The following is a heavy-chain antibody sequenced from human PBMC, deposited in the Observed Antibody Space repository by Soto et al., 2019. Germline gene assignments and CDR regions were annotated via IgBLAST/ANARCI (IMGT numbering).Heavy chain of an antibody. CDR3: ARSILTGLGAFDI. CDR2: INHSGST. Sequence: QVQLQQWGAGLLKPSETLSLTCAVYGGSFSGYYWSWIRQPPGKGLEWIGEINHSGSTNYNPSLKRRVTISVDTSKNQFSLKLSSVTAADTAVYYCARSILTGLGAFDIWGQGTMVTVSS. V-gene: IGHV4-34*01. D-gene: IGHD3-9*01. J-gene: IGHJ3*02. CDR1: GGSFSGYY.